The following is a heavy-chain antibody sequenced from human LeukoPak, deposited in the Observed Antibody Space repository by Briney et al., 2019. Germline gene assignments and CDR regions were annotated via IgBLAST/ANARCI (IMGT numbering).Heavy chain of an antibody. CDR1: GFTFSDYY. CDR2: ISSSGSTI. CDR3: ARAAYAAGIEEVDP. D-gene: IGHD6-13*01. V-gene: IGHV3-11*04. Sequence: GGSLRLSCAASGFTFSDYYMSWIRQAPGKGLEWVSYISSSGSTIYYADSVKGRFTISRDNAKNSLYLQMNSLRAEDTAVYYCARAAYAAGIEEVDPWGQGTLVTVSS. J-gene: IGHJ5*02.